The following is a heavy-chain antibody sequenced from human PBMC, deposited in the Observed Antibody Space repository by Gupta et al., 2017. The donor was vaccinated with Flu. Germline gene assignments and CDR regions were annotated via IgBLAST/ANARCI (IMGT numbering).Heavy chain of an antibody. V-gene: IGHV3-23*01. CDR3: AILTSTIFGNDY. D-gene: IGHD3-3*01. CDR2: ISGRGGST. CDR1: GFTFSSYA. J-gene: IGHJ4*02. Sequence: EVQLLESGGGLVQPGGSLRLSCAASGFTFSSYAMSWVRQAPGKGLEWVSAISGRGGSTYYADSVKGRFTISRDNSKNTLYLQMNSLRAEDTAVYYCAILTSTIFGNDYWGQGTLVTVSS.